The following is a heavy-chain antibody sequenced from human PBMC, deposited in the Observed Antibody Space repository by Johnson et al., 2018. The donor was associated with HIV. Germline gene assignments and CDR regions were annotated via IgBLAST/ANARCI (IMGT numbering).Heavy chain of an antibody. D-gene: IGHD5-18*01. J-gene: IGHJ3*01. V-gene: IGHV3-30-3*01. CDR3: ARNRPVSYGYRGAFDF. CDR1: GFTFSSYA. CDR2: ISYDGSNK. Sequence: QVQLVESGGGVVQPGRSLRLSCAASGFTFSSYAMHWVRQAPGKGLEWVAVISYDGSNKYYADSVKGRFTISRDNSKNTLYLQINSLRAEDTAVYYCARNRPVSYGYRGAFDFWGQGTMVTVSS.